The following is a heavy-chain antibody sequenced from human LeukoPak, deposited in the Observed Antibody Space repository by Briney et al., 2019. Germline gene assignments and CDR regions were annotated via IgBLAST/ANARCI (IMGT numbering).Heavy chain of an antibody. J-gene: IGHJ3*02. CDR2: ITPSGST. D-gene: IGHD3-22*01. Sequence: PSETLSLTCAVYGGSFSGYFWSWIRQSPGKGLEWIGEITPSGSTNYNPVLKSRVTISVDTSKKQVFLKLSSVTAADMAVYFCARGPYSYDSSGAFDIWGQGTMVTVSS. CDR3: ARGPYSYDSSGAFDI. CDR1: GGSFSGYF. V-gene: IGHV4-34*01.